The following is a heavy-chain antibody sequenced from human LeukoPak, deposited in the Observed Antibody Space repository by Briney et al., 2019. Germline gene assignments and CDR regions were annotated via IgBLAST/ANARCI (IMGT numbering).Heavy chain of an antibody. CDR2: ISSSGSTI. V-gene: IGHV3-11*04. Sequence: GGSLRLSCAASGFTFSDYYMSWIRQAPGKGLEWVSYISSSGSTIYYADSVRGRFTISRDNAKNSLYLQMNSLRAEDTAVYYCARAPDSSSFDYWGQGTLVTVSS. CDR3: ARAPDSSSFDY. D-gene: IGHD6-6*01. J-gene: IGHJ4*02. CDR1: GFTFSDYY.